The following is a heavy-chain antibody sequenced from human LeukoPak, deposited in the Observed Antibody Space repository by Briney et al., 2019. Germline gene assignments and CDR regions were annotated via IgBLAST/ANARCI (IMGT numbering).Heavy chain of an antibody. CDR3: AAYCGGDCYSGSGAFDI. D-gene: IGHD2-21*01. J-gene: IGHJ3*02. CDR1: GFTFDDYG. CDR2: INWNGGST. Sequence: GGSLRLSCAASGFTFDDYGISWVRQAPGKGLEWVSGINWNGGSTVYADSVKGRFTISRDNAKNSLYLQMNSLRAEGTALYHCAAYCGGDCYSGSGAFDIWGQGTMVTVSS. V-gene: IGHV3-20*01.